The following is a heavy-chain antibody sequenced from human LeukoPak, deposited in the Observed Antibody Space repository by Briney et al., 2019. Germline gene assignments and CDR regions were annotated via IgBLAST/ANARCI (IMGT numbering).Heavy chain of an antibody. CDR3: ISDSEGRSGGDY. CDR2: IYSGGST. J-gene: IGHJ4*02. V-gene: IGHV3-66*01. Sequence: GGSLRLSCAASGFTVSSNYMSWVRQAPGKGLEWVSVIYSGGSTYYADSVKGRFTISRDNAKNMLYLQLNSLRAQDTAVYYCISDSEGRSGGDYWGQGALVTVSS. CDR1: GFTVSSNY. D-gene: IGHD3-10*01.